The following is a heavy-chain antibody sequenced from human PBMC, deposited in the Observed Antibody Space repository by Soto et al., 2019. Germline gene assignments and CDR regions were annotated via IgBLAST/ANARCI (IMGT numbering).Heavy chain of an antibody. CDR1: GFTFSTYA. V-gene: IGHV3-23*01. Sequence: VQLLESGGGLVQPGGSLRLSCAASGFTFSTYAMSWVRQAPGKGLEWVSVISGSGGSTYYADAVKGRFTISRDNSKNTLYLPTNSLRAEDTAVYYCAKDPHEDSGYDYQDYFDYWGQGTLVTVSS. D-gene: IGHD5-12*01. CDR3: AKDPHEDSGYDYQDYFDY. J-gene: IGHJ4*02. CDR2: ISGSGGST.